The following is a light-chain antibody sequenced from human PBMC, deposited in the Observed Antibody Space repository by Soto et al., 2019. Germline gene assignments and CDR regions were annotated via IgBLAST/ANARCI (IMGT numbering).Light chain of an antibody. CDR3: TSFTSRHTYV. CDR2: AVS. J-gene: IGLJ1*01. CDR1: SSDVGGYNY. V-gene: IGLV2-14*03. Sequence: QSVLTQPASVSGSPGQSITISCTGTSSDVGGYNYVSWYQQHPDKAPRLMIYAVSNRPSGVPDRFSGSKSGDTASLTISGLQAEDEADYYCTSFTSRHTYVFGTGTKVTVL.